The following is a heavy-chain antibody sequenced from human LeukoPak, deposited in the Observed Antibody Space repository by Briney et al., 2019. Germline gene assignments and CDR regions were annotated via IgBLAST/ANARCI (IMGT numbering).Heavy chain of an antibody. Sequence: GGSLRLSCTASGFTFGDYAMSWVRQAPGKGLEWVGFIRSKAYGGTTEYAASVKGRFTISRDDSKSIAYLQMNSLKTEDTAVYYCTRGPAPLRFLEWLSYYYYMDVWGKGTTVTVSS. CDR1: GFTFGDYA. CDR3: TRGPAPLRFLEWLSYYYYMDV. J-gene: IGHJ6*03. V-gene: IGHV3-49*04. D-gene: IGHD3-3*01. CDR2: IRSKAYGGTT.